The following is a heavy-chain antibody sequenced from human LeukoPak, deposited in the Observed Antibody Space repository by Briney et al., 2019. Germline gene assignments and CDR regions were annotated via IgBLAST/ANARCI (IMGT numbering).Heavy chain of an antibody. CDR2: IYDSGST. CDR1: GDSISSGGYH. Sequence: SQTLSLTCTVSGDSISSGGYHWNWIRQRPGKGLEWIGYIYDSGSTYYSPSLKSRLTISVDTSKNQFSLKLSSVTAADTAVYYCARTLTGYRFDYWGQGTLVTVSS. CDR3: ARTLTGYRFDY. V-gene: IGHV4-31*03. J-gene: IGHJ4*02. D-gene: IGHD3-9*01.